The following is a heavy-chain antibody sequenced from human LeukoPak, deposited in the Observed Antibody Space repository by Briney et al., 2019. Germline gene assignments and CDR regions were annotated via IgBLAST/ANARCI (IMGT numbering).Heavy chain of an antibody. J-gene: IGHJ1*01. CDR2: INHSGST. Sequence: SETLSLTCAVYGGSFSGYYWSWIRQPPGKGLEWIGEINHSGSTNYNPSLKSRVTISVDTSKNQFSLKLSSVTAADTAVYYCAREGVGATRFVYWGQNTLVIVSS. CDR3: AREGVGATRFVY. V-gene: IGHV4-34*01. D-gene: IGHD1-26*01. CDR1: GGSFSGYY.